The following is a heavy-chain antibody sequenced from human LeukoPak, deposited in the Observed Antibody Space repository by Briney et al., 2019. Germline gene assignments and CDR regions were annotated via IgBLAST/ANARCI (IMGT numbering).Heavy chain of an antibody. Sequence: PGGSLRLSCEASGFPFGSYVMSWVRQAPGNGLEWIAYINHNAEMIFYPDFVKGRFTISRDNAKNSLYLQMNALRYEDTAIYYCARDHDWAFDLWGQGTLVTVSS. CDR3: ARDHDWAFDL. J-gene: IGHJ4*02. D-gene: IGHD3-9*01. CDR2: INHNAEMI. V-gene: IGHV3-48*02. CDR1: GFPFGSYV.